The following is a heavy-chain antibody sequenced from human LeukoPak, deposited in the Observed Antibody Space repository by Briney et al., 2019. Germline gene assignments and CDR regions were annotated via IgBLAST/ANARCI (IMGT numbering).Heavy chain of an antibody. V-gene: IGHV4-34*01. CDR3: ARDPYRFGSSAPFDY. Sequence: SETLSLTCAVYGGSFSGYYWSWIRQPPGKGLEWIGEINHSGSTNSNPSLKSRVTISVDTSKNQFSLKLSSVTAADTAVYYCARDPYRFGSSAPFDYWGQGTLVTVSS. CDR1: GGSFSGYY. CDR2: INHSGST. J-gene: IGHJ4*02. D-gene: IGHD3-10*01.